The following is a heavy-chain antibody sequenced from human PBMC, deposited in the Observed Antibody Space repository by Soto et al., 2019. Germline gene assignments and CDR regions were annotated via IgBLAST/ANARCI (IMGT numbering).Heavy chain of an antibody. Sequence: EVQLVESGGGLVQLGGSRRLSCAASGFTFSSFWMTWVRQAPGKGLEWVANIKHDGSEKYYVESVKGRFTISRDNARNSLILETKSLRSEDTAVYSCVRDRSGSYLEGFDYWGQGTLVTVSS. J-gene: IGHJ4*02. V-gene: IGHV3-7*01. CDR3: VRDRSGSYLEGFDY. CDR1: GFTFSSFW. CDR2: IKHDGSEK. D-gene: IGHD1-26*01.